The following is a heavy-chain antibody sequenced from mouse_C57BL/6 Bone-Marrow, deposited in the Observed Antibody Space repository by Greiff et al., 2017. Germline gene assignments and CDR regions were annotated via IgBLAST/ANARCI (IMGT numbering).Heavy chain of an antibody. V-gene: IGHV1-82*01. J-gene: IGHJ1*03. Sequence: QVQLQQSGTELVKPGASVKLSCKASGYTFTSSWMNWVKQRPGKGLEWIGRIYPGDGDTNYNGKFKGKATLTADKSSSTAYMQLSSLTSEDSAVYFCARYYYGSSWYFDVWGTGTTVTVSS. CDR3: ARYYYGSSWYFDV. CDR2: IYPGDGDT. CDR1: GYTFTSSW. D-gene: IGHD1-1*01.